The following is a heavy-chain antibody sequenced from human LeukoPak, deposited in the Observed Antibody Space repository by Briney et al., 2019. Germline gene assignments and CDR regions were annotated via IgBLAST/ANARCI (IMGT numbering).Heavy chain of an antibody. D-gene: IGHD3-10*01. V-gene: IGHV3-74*01. CDR2: INTDGSST. Sequence: GGSLRLSCAASGFTFSSYWMHWVRQAPGKGLVWVSRINTDGSSTSYADSVKGRFTISRDNAKNALYLQMNSLRAEDTAVYYCARTVPGYFFDYWGQGTLVTVSS. CDR1: GFTFSSYW. CDR3: ARTVPGYFFDY. J-gene: IGHJ4*02.